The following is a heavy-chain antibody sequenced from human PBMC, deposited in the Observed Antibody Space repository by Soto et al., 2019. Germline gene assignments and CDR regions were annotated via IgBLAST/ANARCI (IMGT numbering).Heavy chain of an antibody. CDR1: GGSFSGYY. Sequence: QVQLQQWGAGLLKPSETLSLTCAVYGGSFSGYYWSWIRQPPGKGLEWIGEINHSGSTNYNPSLKCRVTISVDTSKNQFSLKLSSVTAADTAVYYCARGLWFGELMGYYYMDVWGKGTTVTVSS. V-gene: IGHV4-34*01. J-gene: IGHJ6*03. CDR2: INHSGST. D-gene: IGHD3-10*01. CDR3: ARGLWFGELMGYYYMDV.